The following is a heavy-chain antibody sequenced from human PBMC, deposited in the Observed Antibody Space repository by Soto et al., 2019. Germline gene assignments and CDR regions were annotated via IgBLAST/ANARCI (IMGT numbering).Heavy chain of an antibody. V-gene: IGHV1-2*04. CDR1: GYAFSQFY. J-gene: IGHJ6*03. CDR3: ARESGGTTATLDYYYFYMDV. D-gene: IGHD4-17*01. Sequence: QVQLVQSGAEVKKPGASVKVSCKASGYAFSQFYIHWMRQAPGQGLEWMGWINSNSGRTKFAQNFQGWVTMTRDTSIKTVYMELSGLRSDATAVYYCARESGGTTATLDYYYFYMDVWGKGTTVTVSS. CDR2: INSNSGRT.